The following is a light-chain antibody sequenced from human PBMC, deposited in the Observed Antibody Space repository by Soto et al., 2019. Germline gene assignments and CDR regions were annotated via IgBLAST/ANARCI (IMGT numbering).Light chain of an antibody. Sequence: QSALTQPASVSGSPGQSTTISCTGTSSDVGGYNYVSWYQQHPGKAPKVMIYDVSKRSSGVSHRFSGSKSGNTASLTISGLQAEDEADYYCSSYTSISSVVFGVGSQLT. CDR2: DVS. CDR1: SSDVGGYNY. J-gene: IGLJ2*01. V-gene: IGLV2-14*01. CDR3: SSYTSISSVV.